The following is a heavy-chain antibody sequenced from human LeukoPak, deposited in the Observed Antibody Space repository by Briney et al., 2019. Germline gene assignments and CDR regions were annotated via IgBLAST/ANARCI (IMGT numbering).Heavy chain of an antibody. J-gene: IGHJ6*02. CDR3: AKDIDKYYYYGMDV. CDR2: ISWNSGSI. Sequence: SLRLSCAASGFTFDDYAMHWVRQAPGKGLEWVSGISWNSGSIGYADSVKGRFTISRDNAKNSLYLQMNSLRAEDTALYYCAKDIDKYYYYGMDVWGQGTTVTVSS. CDR1: GFTFDDYA. V-gene: IGHV3-9*01.